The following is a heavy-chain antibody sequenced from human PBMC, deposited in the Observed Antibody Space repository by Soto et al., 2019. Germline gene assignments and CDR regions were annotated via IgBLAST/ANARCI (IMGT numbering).Heavy chain of an antibody. Sequence: QVQLQESGPGLVKPSQTLSLTCTVSCASITSGDCCWIWIRPPTGKGLEGIGYIYDTGTTNHNPSLQSRFTIAVDTTMHQSSVELRSVSAAHTAVYSCVRQRLTMYGVLTISFDPWGQGTLVTESS. CDR2: IYDTGTT. V-gene: IGHV4-30-4*01. D-gene: IGHD3-3*01. CDR1: CASITSGDCC. CDR3: VRQRLTMYGVLTISFDP. J-gene: IGHJ5*02.